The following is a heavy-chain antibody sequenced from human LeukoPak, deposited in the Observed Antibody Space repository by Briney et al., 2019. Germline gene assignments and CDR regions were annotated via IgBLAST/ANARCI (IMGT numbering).Heavy chain of an antibody. J-gene: IGHJ4*02. Sequence: GGSLRLSCVASGFTFSNYWMTWVRQAPGKGLEWVAYIKEDGSEKNYADSVKGRFTISRDNAKNSLYLQMNSLRGEDTAVYYCARARYSDFWGQGTLVTVSS. CDR2: IKEDGSEK. CDR3: ARARYSDF. V-gene: IGHV3-7*01. CDR1: GFTFSNYW.